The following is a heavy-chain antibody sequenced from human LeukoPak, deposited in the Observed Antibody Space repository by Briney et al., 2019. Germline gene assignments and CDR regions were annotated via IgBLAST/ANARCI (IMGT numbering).Heavy chain of an antibody. CDR1: GYTFTSYG. J-gene: IGHJ3*02. V-gene: IGHV1-18*01. CDR3: ARDPDSGYYWYDAFDI. D-gene: IGHD3-22*01. Sequence: EASVKVSCKASGYTFTSYGISWVRQAPGQGLEWMGWISAYNGNTNYAQKLQGRVTMTTDTSTSTAYMELRSLRSDDTAVYYCARDPDSGYYWYDAFDIWGQGTMVTVSS. CDR2: ISAYNGNT.